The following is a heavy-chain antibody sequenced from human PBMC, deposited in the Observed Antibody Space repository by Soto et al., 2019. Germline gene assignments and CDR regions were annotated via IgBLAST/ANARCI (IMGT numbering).Heavy chain of an antibody. D-gene: IGHD2-15*01. CDR3: ARDLRPLGYCSGGSCYEDAFDI. CDR1: GYTFTGYY. V-gene: IGHV1-2*04. J-gene: IGHJ3*02. CDR2: INPNSGGT. Sequence: GASVKVSCKASGYTFTGYYMHWVRQAPGQGLEWMGWINPNSGGTNYAQKFQGWVTMTRDTSISTAYMELSRLRSDDTAVYYCARDLRPLGYCSGGSCYEDAFDIWGQETMVTVSS.